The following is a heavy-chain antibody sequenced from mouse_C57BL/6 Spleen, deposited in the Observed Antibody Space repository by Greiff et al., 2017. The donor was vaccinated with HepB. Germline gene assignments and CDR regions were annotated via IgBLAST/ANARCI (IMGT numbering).Heavy chain of an antibody. V-gene: IGHV1-66*01. CDR2: IYPGSGNT. Sequence: QVQLQQSGPELVKPGASVKISCKASGYSFTSYYIHWVKQRPGQGLEWIGWIYPGSGNTKYNEKFKGKATLTADTSSSTAYMQLSSLTSEDSAVYYCAREGVYYGSRNYAMDYWGQGTSVTVSS. D-gene: IGHD1-1*01. J-gene: IGHJ4*01. CDR1: GYSFTSYY. CDR3: AREGVYYGSRNYAMDY.